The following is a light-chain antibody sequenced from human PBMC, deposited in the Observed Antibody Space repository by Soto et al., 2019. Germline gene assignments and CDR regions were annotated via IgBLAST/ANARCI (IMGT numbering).Light chain of an antibody. V-gene: IGKV1D-16*01. CDR3: QQSYSTLPT. CDR2: KAS. Sequence: DIQMTQSPSSLSASVGDRVTITCRASQGISYWLAWYQQKPEQAPKSLIYKASTLQSGVPSRFSGSGSGTDFTLTISSLQPEDFATYYCQQSYSTLPTFGQGTKLEIK. J-gene: IGKJ2*01. CDR1: QGISYW.